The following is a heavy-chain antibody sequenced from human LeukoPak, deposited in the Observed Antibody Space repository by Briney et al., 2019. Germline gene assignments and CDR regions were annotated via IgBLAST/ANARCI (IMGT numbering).Heavy chain of an antibody. CDR2: ITSSGSAI. Sequence: PGGSLRLSCAVSGFTFSTYSMNWVRQAPGKGLEWVSSITSSGSAIYYADSVKGRFTISRDNAKNSLYLQMNSLRAEDTAVYYCVREKADFGIFDFWGQGTLVTVSS. CDR3: VREKADFGIFDF. V-gene: IGHV3-21*01. CDR1: GFTFSTYS. J-gene: IGHJ4*02. D-gene: IGHD3/OR15-3a*01.